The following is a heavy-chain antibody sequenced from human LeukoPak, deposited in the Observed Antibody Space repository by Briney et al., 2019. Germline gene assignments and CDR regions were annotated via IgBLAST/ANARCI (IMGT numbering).Heavy chain of an antibody. CDR1: GGSISNYY. CDR3: ARGPKRLGYCSGGSCYPYYYYYMDV. CDR2: VYYSGNP. V-gene: IGHV4-59*12. J-gene: IGHJ6*03. D-gene: IGHD2-15*01. Sequence: SETLSLTCTVSGGSISNYYWSWIRQPPGKGLECVGYVYYSGNPDYNPSLKSRVTIAVDTSKNQFSLKLSSVTAADTAVYYCARGPKRLGYCSGGSCYPYYYYYMDVWGKGTTVTVSS.